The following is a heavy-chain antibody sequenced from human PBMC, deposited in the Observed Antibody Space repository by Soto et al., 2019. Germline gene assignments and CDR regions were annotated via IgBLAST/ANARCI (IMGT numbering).Heavy chain of an antibody. J-gene: IGHJ6*02. Sequence: GGSLRLSCAASGFTFSSYSMNWVRQAPGKGLEWVSSISSSSSYIYYADSVKGRFTISRDNAKNSLYLQMNSLRAEDTAVYYCARDFGSGSSYGMDVWGQGTTVTVSS. V-gene: IGHV3-21*01. D-gene: IGHD3-10*01. CDR3: ARDFGSGSSYGMDV. CDR1: GFTFSSYS. CDR2: ISSSSSYI.